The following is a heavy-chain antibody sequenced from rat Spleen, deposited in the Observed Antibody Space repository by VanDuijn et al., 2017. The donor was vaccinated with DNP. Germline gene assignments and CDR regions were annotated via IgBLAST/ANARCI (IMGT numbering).Heavy chain of an antibody. CDR2: ISPSGGST. CDR1: GFTFSNYD. Sequence: EVQLVESGGGLVQPGRSLKLSCAASGFTFSNYDMAWVRQAPTKGLEWVASISPSGGSTYYRDSVKGRFTVSRDNAKSSLYLQMDSLRSEDTATYYCGSGSQFAYWGQGTLVTVSS. CDR3: GSGSQFAY. V-gene: IGHV5-25*01. D-gene: IGHD1-1*01. J-gene: IGHJ3*01.